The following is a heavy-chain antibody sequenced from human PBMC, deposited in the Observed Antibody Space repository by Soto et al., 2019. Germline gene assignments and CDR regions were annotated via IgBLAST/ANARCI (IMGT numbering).Heavy chain of an antibody. CDR2: IYYSGST. J-gene: IGHJ6*03. CDR3: ARDGGYDLNYYYYYMDV. Sequence: SETLSLTCTVSGGSISSGGYYWSWIRQHPGKGLEWIGYIYYSGSTYYNPSLKSRVTISVDTSKNQFSLKLSSVTAADTAVYYCARDGGYDLNYYYYYMDVWGKGTTVTVSS. D-gene: IGHD5-12*01. V-gene: IGHV4-31*03. CDR1: GGSISSGGYY.